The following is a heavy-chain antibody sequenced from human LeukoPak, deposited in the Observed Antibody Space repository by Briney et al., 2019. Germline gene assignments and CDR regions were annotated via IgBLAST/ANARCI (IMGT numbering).Heavy chain of an antibody. V-gene: IGHV3-23*01. CDR2: ISGSGGST. CDR1: GFTFSSYA. Sequence: GRSLRLSCAASGFTFSSYAMSWVRQAPVKGLEWVSAISGSGGSTYYADSVKGRFTISRDNSKNTLYLQMNSLRAEDTAVYYCAKPLAYYYDSSGYVWGQGTLVTVSS. J-gene: IGHJ4*02. D-gene: IGHD3-22*01. CDR3: AKPLAYYYDSSGYV.